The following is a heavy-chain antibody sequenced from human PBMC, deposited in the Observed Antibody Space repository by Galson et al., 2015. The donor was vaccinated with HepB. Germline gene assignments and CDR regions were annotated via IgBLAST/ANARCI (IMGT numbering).Heavy chain of an antibody. CDR3: AKDRDQLYDFWSGYYRYDAFDI. Sequence: SLRLSCAASGFTFSSYAMSWVRQAPGKGLEWVSAISGSGGSTYYADSVKGRFTISRDNSKNTLYLQMNSLRAEDTAVYYCAKDRDQLYDFWSGYYRYDAFDIWGQGTMVTVSS. J-gene: IGHJ3*02. CDR1: GFTFSSYA. V-gene: IGHV3-23*01. CDR2: ISGSGGST. D-gene: IGHD3-3*01.